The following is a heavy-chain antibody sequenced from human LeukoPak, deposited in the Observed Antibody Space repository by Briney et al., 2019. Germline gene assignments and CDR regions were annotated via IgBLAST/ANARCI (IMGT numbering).Heavy chain of an antibody. D-gene: IGHD3-10*01. V-gene: IGHV4-34*01. J-gene: IGHJ6*03. CDR1: GGSFSGYY. CDR3: ARYGLLWFGESPTYYYMDV. CDR2: INHSGST. Sequence: SETLSLTCAVYGGSFSGYYWSWIRQPPGKGLEWIGEINHSGSTNYNPSLKSRVTISVDTSKNQFSLKLSSVTAADTAVYYCARYGLLWFGESPTYYYMDVWGKGTTVTISS.